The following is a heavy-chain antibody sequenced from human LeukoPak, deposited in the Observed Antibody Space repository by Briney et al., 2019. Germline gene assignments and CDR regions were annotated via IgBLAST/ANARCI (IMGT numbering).Heavy chain of an antibody. D-gene: IGHD6-6*01. CDR1: GGSISNYY. CDR3: AREWDSSSSRTSYFDY. J-gene: IGHJ4*02. Sequence: SETLSLTCTVSGGSISNYYWSWIRQPAGKGLEWIGRFYSSGTTNYNPSLKSRVTMSVDRSKNQFSLKLSSVTAADTAVYYCAREWDSSSSRTSYFDYWGQGTLVTVSS. CDR2: FYSSGTT. V-gene: IGHV4-4*07.